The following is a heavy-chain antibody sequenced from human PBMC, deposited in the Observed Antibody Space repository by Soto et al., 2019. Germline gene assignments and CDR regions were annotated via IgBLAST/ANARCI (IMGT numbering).Heavy chain of an antibody. Sequence: GGSLRLSCAASGFTFSSYGMHWVRQAPGKGLEWVAAISGSGGSTYYADSVKGRFTISRDNSKNTLYLQMNSLRAEDTAVYYCAKNPPFWEVVVIPFDYWGQGTLVTVSS. J-gene: IGHJ4*02. CDR1: GFTFSSYG. CDR3: AKNPPFWEVVVIPFDY. CDR2: ISGSGGST. D-gene: IGHD3-22*01. V-gene: IGHV3-23*01.